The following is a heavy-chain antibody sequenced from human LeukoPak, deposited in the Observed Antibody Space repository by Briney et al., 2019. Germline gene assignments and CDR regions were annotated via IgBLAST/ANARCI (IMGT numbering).Heavy chain of an antibody. CDR1: GYSISSGYY. D-gene: IGHD6-13*01. CDR3: ARLFFSWYFDY. V-gene: IGHV4-38-2*01. Sequence: SETLSLTCAVSGYSISSGYYWGWIRQPPGKGLEWIGSIYHSGSTYYNPSLKSRVTISVDTSKNQLSLKLSSVTAADTAVYYCARLFFSWYFDYWGQGTLVTVSS. CDR2: IYHSGST. J-gene: IGHJ4*02.